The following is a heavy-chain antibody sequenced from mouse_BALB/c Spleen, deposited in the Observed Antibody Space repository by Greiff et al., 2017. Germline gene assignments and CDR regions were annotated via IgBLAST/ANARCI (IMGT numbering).Heavy chain of an antibody. CDR3: ASITTATDY. CDR2: ISSGGSYT. J-gene: IGHJ2*01. CDR1: GFTFSSYA. Sequence: EVKLVESGGGLVKPGGSLKLSCAASGFTFSSYAMSWVRQTPEKRLEWVATISSGGSYTYYPDSVKGRFTISRDNAKNTLYLQMSSLRSEDTAMYYCASITTATDYWGQGTTLTVSS. D-gene: IGHD1-2*01. V-gene: IGHV5-9-3*01.